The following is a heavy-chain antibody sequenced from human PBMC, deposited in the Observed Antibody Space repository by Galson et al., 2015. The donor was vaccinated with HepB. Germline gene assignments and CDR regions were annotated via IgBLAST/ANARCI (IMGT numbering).Heavy chain of an antibody. V-gene: IGHV4-4*02. CDR3: AREKEGRGYFDY. CDR2: IYHSGGT. Sequence: ATLSLTCAVSGDSISSDSWWSWVRQPPGEGLEWIGEIYHSGGTNYRPSLKGRVTLSVDKSKHLFSLKLTFVTAADTAVYYCAREKEGRGYFDYWGQGTLVTVSS. J-gene: IGHJ4*02. D-gene: IGHD3-10*01. CDR1: GDSISSDSW.